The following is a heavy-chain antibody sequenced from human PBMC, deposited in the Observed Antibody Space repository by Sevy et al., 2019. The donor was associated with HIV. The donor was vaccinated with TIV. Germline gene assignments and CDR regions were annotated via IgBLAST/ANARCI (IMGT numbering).Heavy chain of an antibody. CDR2: IRYDESEQ. V-gene: IGHV3-30*02. Sequence: GGSLRLSCAASGFTFSTYGMHWVRQAPGKGLEWVAFIRYDESEQYCADSVKGRCTISRDNSKSTLYLRLSSLRDEDTAEDYCAKDPRPSHRITTFGGVDYFEYWGQGTLVTVSS. J-gene: IGHJ4*02. CDR1: GFTFSTYG. CDR3: AKDPRPSHRITTFGGVDYFEY. D-gene: IGHD3-3*01.